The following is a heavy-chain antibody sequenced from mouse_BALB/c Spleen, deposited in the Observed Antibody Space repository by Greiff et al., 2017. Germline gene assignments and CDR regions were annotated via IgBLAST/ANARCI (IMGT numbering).Heavy chain of an antibody. V-gene: IGHV1-54*01. CDR2: INPGSGGT. D-gene: IGHD2-2*01. CDR3: ARGDGYDGYAMDY. J-gene: IGHJ4*01. Sequence: QVHVKQSGAELVRPGTSVKVSCKASGYAFTNYLIEWVKQRPGQGLEWIGVINPGSGGTNYNEKFKGKATLTADKSSSTAYMQLSSLTSDDSAVYFCARGDGYDGYAMDYWGQGTSVTVSS. CDR1: GYAFTNYL.